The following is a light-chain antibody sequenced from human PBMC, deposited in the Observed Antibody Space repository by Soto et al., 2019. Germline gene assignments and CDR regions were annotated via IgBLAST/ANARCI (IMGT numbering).Light chain of an antibody. V-gene: IGLV1-40*01. CDR1: SSDIGRGYA. CDR3: QCYGVNPL. J-gene: IGLJ1*01. Sequence: QSVLTQPPSVSGAPGQTVTLSCTGTSSDIGRGYAVQWFQQLPGTAPKLIIFDDSLRPSGVPERFSASKSGNTASLTITALQPEDEAHYYYQCYGVNPLLGTGTKLTVL. CDR2: DDS.